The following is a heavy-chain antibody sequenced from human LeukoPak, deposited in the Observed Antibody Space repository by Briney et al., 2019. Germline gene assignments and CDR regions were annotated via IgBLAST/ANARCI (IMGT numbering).Heavy chain of an antibody. CDR3: ARGAGSSWYMDYFDY. J-gene: IGHJ4*02. CDR2: IIPIFGTA. V-gene: IGHV1-69*05. Sequence: SVKVSCKASGGTFSSYAISWVRQAPGQGLEWKGRIIPIFGTANYAQKFQGRVTITTDESTSTAYMELSSLRSEDTAVYYCARGAGSSWYMDYFDYWGQGTLVTVSS. CDR1: GGTFSSYA. D-gene: IGHD6-13*01.